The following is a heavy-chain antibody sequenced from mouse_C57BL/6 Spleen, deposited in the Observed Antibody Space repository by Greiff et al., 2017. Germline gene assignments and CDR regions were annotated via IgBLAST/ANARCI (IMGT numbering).Heavy chain of an antibody. D-gene: IGHD1-1*01. CDR2: INPGSGGT. Sequence: VQLQQSGAELVRPGTSVKVSCKASGYAFTNYLIEWVKQRPGQGLEWIGVINPGSGGTNYNEQFKGKATLTADKSSSTAYMQLHSLTSEDSAVYFCARNSGSPYYYDYWGQGTTLTVSS. CDR1: GYAFTNYL. V-gene: IGHV1-54*01. J-gene: IGHJ2*01. CDR3: ARNSGSPYYYDY.